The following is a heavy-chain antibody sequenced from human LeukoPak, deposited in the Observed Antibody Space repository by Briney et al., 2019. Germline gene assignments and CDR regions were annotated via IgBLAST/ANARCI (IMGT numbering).Heavy chain of an antibody. Sequence: PGGSLRLSCAASGFTFSSYSMNWVRQAPGKGLEWVSSISSSSSYIYYADSVKGRFTISRDNAKNSLYLQMNSLRAEDTAVYYCARARRGYCSSTSCQPNYYYYMDVWGKGTTVTVSS. D-gene: IGHD2-2*01. V-gene: IGHV3-21*01. CDR2: ISSSSSYI. CDR1: GFTFSSYS. J-gene: IGHJ6*03. CDR3: ARARRGYCSSTSCQPNYYYYMDV.